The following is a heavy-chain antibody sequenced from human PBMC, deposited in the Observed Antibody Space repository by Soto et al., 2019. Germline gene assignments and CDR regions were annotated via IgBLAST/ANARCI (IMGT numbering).Heavy chain of an antibody. CDR3: GTGAGGALHY. Sequence: EVQLLESGGGSVQPGGSLRLSCAASGFTFSSYAMSWVRQAPGKGLEWVSAISGSGGSTYYADSVKGRFTISRDNSKNTLFLQMNSLRAEDTAVYSCGTGAGGALHYWGQGTLVPVSS. CDR1: GFTFSSYA. V-gene: IGHV3-23*01. J-gene: IGHJ4*02. CDR2: ISGSGGST. D-gene: IGHD3-10*01.